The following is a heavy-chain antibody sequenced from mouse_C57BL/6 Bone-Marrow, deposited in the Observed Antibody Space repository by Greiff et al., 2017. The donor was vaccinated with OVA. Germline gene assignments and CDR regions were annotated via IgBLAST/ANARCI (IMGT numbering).Heavy chain of an antibody. J-gene: IGHJ2*01. D-gene: IGHD1-1*01. V-gene: IGHV14-4*01. Sequence: EVKLQESGAELVRPGASVKLSCTASGFNIKDDYMHWVKQRPEQGLEWIGWIDPENGDTEYASKFQGKATITADTSSNTAYLQLSSLTSEDTAVYYCTTGYGSSLFVYWGQGTTLTVSS. CDR2: IDPENGDT. CDR3: TTGYGSSLFVY. CDR1: GFNIKDDY.